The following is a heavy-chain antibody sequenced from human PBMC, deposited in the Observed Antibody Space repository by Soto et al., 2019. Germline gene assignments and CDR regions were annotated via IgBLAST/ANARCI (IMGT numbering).Heavy chain of an antibody. CDR2: ISYSGST. V-gene: IGHV4-30-4*01. CDR1: GGSISSGDYF. CDR3: AREGDWNDGGRLDY. J-gene: IGHJ4*02. D-gene: IGHD1-1*01. Sequence: QVQLQESGPGLVKPSQTLSLTCTVSGGSISSGDYFWSWIRQPPRKGLEWIGYISYSGSTYYIPSLKSRVTISIDTSKNHFSLKLSSVTAADTAVYYCAREGDWNDGGRLDYWGQGTLVTVSS.